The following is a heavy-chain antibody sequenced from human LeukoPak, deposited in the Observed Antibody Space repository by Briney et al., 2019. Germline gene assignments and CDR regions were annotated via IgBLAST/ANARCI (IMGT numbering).Heavy chain of an antibody. V-gene: IGHV4-59*08. CDR1: GGSISSYY. J-gene: IGHJ4*02. D-gene: IGHD3-22*01. CDR3: ASRAFYDSSGLDF. CDR2: VSNSGNT. Sequence: PSETLSLTCTVSGGSISSYYWTWIRQPPGKGLEWIGHVSNSGNTKYNPSLKSRVTISIDTSKKHFSLNLSSVSAADSAVYYWASRAFYDSSGLDFWGQGILVTVSS.